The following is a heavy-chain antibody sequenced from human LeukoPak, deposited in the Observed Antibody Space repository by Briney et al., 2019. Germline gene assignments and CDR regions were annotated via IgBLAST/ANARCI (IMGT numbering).Heavy chain of an antibody. CDR1: GSTVITND. D-gene: IGHD1-14*01. CDR3: ARGVEPLAANTLAY. Sequence: GGSLRLSCAASGSTVITNDMTWVRQAPGKGLEWVSVLYSDGNTKYADSVQGRFTISRDNSKNTLYLEMNSPSPDDTAVYYCARGVEPLAANTLAYWGQGTLVTVSS. V-gene: IGHV3-53*01. J-gene: IGHJ4*02. CDR2: LYSDGNT.